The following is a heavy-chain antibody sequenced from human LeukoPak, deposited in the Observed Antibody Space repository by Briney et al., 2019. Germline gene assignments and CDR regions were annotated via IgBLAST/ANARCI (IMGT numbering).Heavy chain of an antibody. D-gene: IGHD6-13*01. CDR1: GYSLTDFS. CDR2: FAPEDGER. V-gene: IGHV1-24*01. J-gene: IGHJ4*01. Sequence: GASVKVSCKVSGYSLTDFSINWVRQAPGKGFEWMGGFAPEDGERIYAQKFQGRVTMTEDTSADTAYMELSSLKSEDTAVYFCTAGVAVSRWYYFDYWGQGTLVTVSS. CDR3: TAGVAVSRWYYFDY.